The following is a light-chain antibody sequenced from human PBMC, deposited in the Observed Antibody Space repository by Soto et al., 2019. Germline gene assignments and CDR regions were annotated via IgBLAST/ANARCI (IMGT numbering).Light chain of an antibody. CDR1: QSVFSDFDNKNL. CDR3: QHYFSPPVT. J-gene: IGKJ1*01. Sequence: DIVMTQSPDSLAVSLGERATINCTSSQSVFSDFDNKNLLAWFQQKPGHPPRLLIYWASTRESGVPDRFSGSGSGTDFTHTISSLQAEDVAVYYCQHYFSPPVTFGQGTKVQIK. CDR2: WAS. V-gene: IGKV4-1*01.